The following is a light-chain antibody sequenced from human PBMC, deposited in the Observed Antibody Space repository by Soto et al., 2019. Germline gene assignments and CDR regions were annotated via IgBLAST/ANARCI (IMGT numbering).Light chain of an antibody. CDR3: QQRSNWEGT. CDR1: QSVSSY. Sequence: EIVLTQSPATLSLSPGERATLSCRASQSVSSYLAWYQQKPGQAPRLLIYDVSNRATGIPARFSGSGSGTDFTLTISSLEPEDFALYYCQQRSNWEGTFGGGTKVEIK. CDR2: DVS. J-gene: IGKJ4*01. V-gene: IGKV3-11*01.